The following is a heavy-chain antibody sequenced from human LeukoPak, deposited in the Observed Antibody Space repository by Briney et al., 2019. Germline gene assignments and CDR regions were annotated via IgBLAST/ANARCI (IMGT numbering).Heavy chain of an antibody. D-gene: IGHD2-2*01. CDR3: ARGHRNHYCSSTSCFDY. CDR1: GYTFTSYG. V-gene: IGHV1-18*01. J-gene: IGHJ4*02. CDR2: MSAYNGNT. Sequence: ASVKVSCKASGYTFTSYGISWVRQATGQGLEWRGWMSAYNGNTNYAQKLQGRVTMATDTSTSTAYLELRSLRSDDTAVYYCARGHRNHYCSSTSCFDYWGQGTLVTVSS.